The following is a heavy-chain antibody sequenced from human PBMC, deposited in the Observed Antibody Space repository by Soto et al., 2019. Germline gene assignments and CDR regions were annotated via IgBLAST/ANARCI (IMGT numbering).Heavy chain of an antibody. CDR2: ISPYSGNT. Sequence: QVQLVQSGGEVKKPGASVKVSCKASGYIFTNYDIGWVRQAPGQVLEWMGWISPYSGNTKYTQKVQGRVTMTTDTSTSTAYMELRSLRSDDTAVYYCVRFASSGWYTGGYWGQGTLVTVSS. CDR3: VRFASSGWYTGGY. D-gene: IGHD6-19*01. J-gene: IGHJ4*02. CDR1: GYIFTNYD. V-gene: IGHV1-18*01.